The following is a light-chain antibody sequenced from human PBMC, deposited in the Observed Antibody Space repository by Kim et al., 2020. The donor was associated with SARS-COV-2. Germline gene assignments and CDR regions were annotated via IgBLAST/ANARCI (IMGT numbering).Light chain of an antibody. Sequence: SYELTQPPSVSVSPGQTAIITCSGVNLGDKYVCGYQQKPGQSPTFVIFQDTKRPSGITGRFYGSNSGTTATLTISGTQPMDEALYYCQAWDNGAAFFGGGTNLTVL. CDR1: NLGDKY. CDR3: QAWDNGAAF. CDR2: QDT. V-gene: IGLV3-1*01. J-gene: IGLJ2*01.